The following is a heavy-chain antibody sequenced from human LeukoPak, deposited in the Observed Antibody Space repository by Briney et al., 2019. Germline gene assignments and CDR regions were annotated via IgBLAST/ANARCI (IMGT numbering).Heavy chain of an antibody. CDR1: GFTFSSYG. Sequence: GGTLRLSCAASGFTFSSYGMSWVRQAPGKGLEWVSAISGSGSTVYYADSVKGRFTISRDNAKNSLYLQMNSLRAEDTAVYYCAREHSLQPPRLGELSHDAFDIWGQGTMVTVSS. D-gene: IGHD3-16*02. CDR2: ISGSGSTV. CDR3: AREHSLQPPRLGELSHDAFDI. J-gene: IGHJ3*02. V-gene: IGHV3-48*04.